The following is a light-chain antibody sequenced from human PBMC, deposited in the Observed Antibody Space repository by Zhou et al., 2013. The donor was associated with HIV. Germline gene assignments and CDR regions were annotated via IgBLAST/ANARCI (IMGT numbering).Light chain of an antibody. CDR1: RSISTH. Sequence: DIQMTQSPSSLSASVGDKVTITCRASRSISTHLSWYQHKPGKVPKLLIYAATILQSGVPSRFSGSGSGTDFSLTVSSLQPEDFATYYCQQNYNTPVTFGGGTKVDIK. V-gene: IGKV1-39*01. CDR2: AAT. J-gene: IGKJ4*01. CDR3: QQNYNTPVT.